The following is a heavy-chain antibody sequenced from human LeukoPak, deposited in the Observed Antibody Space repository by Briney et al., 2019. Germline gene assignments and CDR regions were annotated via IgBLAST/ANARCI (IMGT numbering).Heavy chain of an antibody. V-gene: IGHV3-7*01. CDR2: IKQDGSEK. D-gene: IGHD2-2*01. Sequence: GGSLGLSCEASGFTFSSYWMSWVRQAPGKGLEWVANIKQDGSEKYYVDSVKGRFTISRDNAKNSLYLQMNSLRAEDTAVYYCARDDCSSISCYHNWFDPWGQGTLVTVSS. J-gene: IGHJ5*02. CDR3: ARDDCSSISCYHNWFDP. CDR1: GFTFSSYW.